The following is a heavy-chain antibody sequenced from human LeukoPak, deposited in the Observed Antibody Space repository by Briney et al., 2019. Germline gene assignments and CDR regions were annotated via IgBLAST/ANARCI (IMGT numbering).Heavy chain of an antibody. Sequence: SDTLSLTCAVSGESFSYNYWTWVRQPPGKGLEWIGDINHSGRVNYRPSLTSRVTISADTSKSQFSLKLNAVTAADTAVYYCARGLGPMSPSLDYWGQGSLVTVSS. CDR3: ARGLGPMSPSLDY. V-gene: IGHV4-34*01. CDR1: GESFSYNY. J-gene: IGHJ4*02. D-gene: IGHD3-22*01. CDR2: INHSGRV.